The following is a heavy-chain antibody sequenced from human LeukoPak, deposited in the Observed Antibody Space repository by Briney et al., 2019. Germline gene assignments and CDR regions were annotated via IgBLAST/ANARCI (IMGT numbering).Heavy chain of an antibody. D-gene: IGHD3-3*01. J-gene: IGHJ4*02. CDR1: GGSFSGYY. CDR3: ASIFGVVTTFDY. CDR2: INHSGST. V-gene: IGHV4-34*01. Sequence: PSETLSLTCAVYGGSFSGYYWSWTRQPPGKGLEWIGEINHSGSTNYNPSLKSRVTISVDTSKNQFSLKLSSVTAADTAVYYCASIFGVVTTFDYWGQGTLVTVSS.